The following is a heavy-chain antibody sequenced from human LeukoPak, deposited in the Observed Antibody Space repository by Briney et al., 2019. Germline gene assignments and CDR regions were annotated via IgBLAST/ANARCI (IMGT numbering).Heavy chain of an antibody. D-gene: IGHD2/OR15-2a*01. V-gene: IGHV3-23*01. CDR3: AKVVAGNIDYYFDY. J-gene: IGHJ4*02. CDR2: ISASGGST. CDR1: GFTFSNYA. Sequence: GGSLRLSFAASGFTFSNYAMSWDRQAPGKGLEWVSGISASGGSTHYADSVKGRFTISRDNSKNTVYLQMRNLRVEHTAVYYCAKVVAGNIDYYFDYWGQGILVAVSS.